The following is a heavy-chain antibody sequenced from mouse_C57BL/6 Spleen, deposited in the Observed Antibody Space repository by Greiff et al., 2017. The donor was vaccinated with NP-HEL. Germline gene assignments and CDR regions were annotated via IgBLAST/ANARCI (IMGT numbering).Heavy chain of an antibody. V-gene: IGHV3-6*01. J-gene: IGHJ1*03. CDR3: ARRYGRSYGYFDV. CDR1: GYSITSGYY. D-gene: IGHD1-1*01. CDR2: ISYDGSN. Sequence: EVKLQESGPGLVKPSQSLSLTCSVTGYSITSGYYWNWIRQFPGNKLEWMGYISYDGSNNYNPSLKNRIAITRDTSKNQFFLKLNSVTTEDTATYYCARRYGRSYGYFDVWGTGTTVTVSS.